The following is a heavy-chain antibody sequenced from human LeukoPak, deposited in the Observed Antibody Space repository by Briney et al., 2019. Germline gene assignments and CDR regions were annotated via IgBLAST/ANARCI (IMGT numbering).Heavy chain of an antibody. J-gene: IGHJ4*02. Sequence: GGSLRLSCAASGFTFSSYAMSWVRQAPGKGLEWVSAISGSGGSTYYADSVKGRFTISRDNSKNTLYLQMNSLRAEDTAVYYCAKDKSGMMATIMVDYWGQGTLVTVSS. D-gene: IGHD5-24*01. V-gene: IGHV3-23*01. CDR3: AKDKSGMMATIMVDY. CDR1: GFTFSSYA. CDR2: ISGSGGST.